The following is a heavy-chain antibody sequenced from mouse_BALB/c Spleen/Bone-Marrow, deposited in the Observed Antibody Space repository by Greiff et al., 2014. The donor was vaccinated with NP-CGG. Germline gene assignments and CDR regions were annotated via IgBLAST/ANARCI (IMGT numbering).Heavy chain of an antibody. D-gene: IGHD1-1*01. CDR2: IDPANGNT. CDR3: ARGGSSHGWYFDV. J-gene: IGHJ1*01. V-gene: IGHV14-3*02. Sequence: VQLKESGAELVKPGASVKLSCTASGFNIKDTYMHWVKQRPEQGLEWIGRIDPANGNTKYDPKFQGKATITADTSSNAAYLQLSSLTSEDTAVYYCARGGSSHGWYFDVWGAGTTVTVSS. CDR1: GFNIKDTY.